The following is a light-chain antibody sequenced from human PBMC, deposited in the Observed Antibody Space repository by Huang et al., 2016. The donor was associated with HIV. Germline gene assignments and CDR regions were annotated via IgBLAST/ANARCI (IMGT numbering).Light chain of an antibody. CDR3: QQLKTYPIT. Sequence: TQLTQSPSSLSASVGDRVTITCRASQGIGRYLVWYQQKPGKAPKLLIYAASTLQRGVPSRFSGSGSGTDFTLTIGSLQPEDFATYYCQQLKTYPITFGPGTQVDIK. J-gene: IGKJ3*01. CDR1: QGIGRY. V-gene: IGKV1-9*01. CDR2: AAS.